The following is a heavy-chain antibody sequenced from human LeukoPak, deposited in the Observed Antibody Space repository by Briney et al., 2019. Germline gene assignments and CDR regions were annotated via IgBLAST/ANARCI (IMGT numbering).Heavy chain of an antibody. CDR3: ARRRYYDGSGYLE. Sequence: SETLSLTCSVSGDSVSRSDSYWEWIRQPPGKGLEWIGTIYFSGRTYYSPSLKSRVTMSVDPSHNQYSLNLRSVTAAHTAVYYCARRRYYDGSGYLEWGQGTLLSVSS. CDR1: GDSVSRSDSY. CDR2: IYFSGRT. V-gene: IGHV4-39*01. J-gene: IGHJ1*01. D-gene: IGHD3-22*01.